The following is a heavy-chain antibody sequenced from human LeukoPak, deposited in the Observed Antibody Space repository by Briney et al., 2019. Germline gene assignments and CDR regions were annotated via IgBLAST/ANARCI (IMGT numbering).Heavy chain of an antibody. CDR1: GFTFSSYE. D-gene: IGHD6-19*01. CDR3: AREAYSSGWYNYYYYYMDV. V-gene: IGHV3-48*03. Sequence: GGSLRLSCAASGFTFSSYEMNWVRQAPGKGLEWVSYISSSGSTIYYADSVKGRFTISRDNAKNSLYLQMNSLRAEDTAVYYCAREAYSSGWYNYYYYYMDVWGKGTTVTISS. J-gene: IGHJ6*03. CDR2: ISSSGSTI.